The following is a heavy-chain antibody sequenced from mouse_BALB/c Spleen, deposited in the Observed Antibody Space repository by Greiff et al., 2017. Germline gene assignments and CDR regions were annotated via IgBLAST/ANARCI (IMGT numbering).Heavy chain of an antibody. V-gene: IGHV5-12-1*01. D-gene: IGHD1-1*01. J-gene: IGHJ2*01. CDR1: GFAFSSYD. CDR2: ISSGGGST. Sequence: EVQGVESGGGLVKPGGSLKLSCAASGFAFSSYDMSWVRQTPEKRLEWVAYISSGGGSTYYPDTVKGRFTISRDNAKNTLYLQMSSLKSEDTAMYYCARHYCGSSFDYWGQGTTLTVSS. CDR3: ARHYCGSSFDY.